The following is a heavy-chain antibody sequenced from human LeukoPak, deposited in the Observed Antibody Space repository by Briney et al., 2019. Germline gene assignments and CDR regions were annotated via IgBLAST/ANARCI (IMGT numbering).Heavy chain of an antibody. CDR3: ARDSFETDIDY. D-gene: IGHD1-14*01. V-gene: IGHV3-7*01. J-gene: IGHJ4*02. Sequence: PGGSLRLSCAASGFLFSRYWMSWVRQAPGKGLEWVANIKEDGSEKYYVESMKGRFTFSRDNVKNSLYLQINSLRAEDTAVYYCARDSFETDIDYWGQGTLVTVSS. CDR2: IKEDGSEK. CDR1: GFLFSRYW.